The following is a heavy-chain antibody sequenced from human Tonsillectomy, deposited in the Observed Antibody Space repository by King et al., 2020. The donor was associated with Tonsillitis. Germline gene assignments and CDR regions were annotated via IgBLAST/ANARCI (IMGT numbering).Heavy chain of an antibody. J-gene: IGHJ4*02. CDR3: ATGGSGWYWVY. CDR2: INHKSGGT. D-gene: IGHD6-19*01. V-gene: IGHV1-2*02. Sequence: VQLVQSGAEVKKPGASGRVSCKASGYTFTAYYIHWVRPPPGQGLEWMGWINHKSGGTTYTQKFQGRVTMTRDTSISTAYMELSRLRSDDTAVYYCATGGSGWYWVYWGQGTLVTVSS. CDR1: GYTFTAYY.